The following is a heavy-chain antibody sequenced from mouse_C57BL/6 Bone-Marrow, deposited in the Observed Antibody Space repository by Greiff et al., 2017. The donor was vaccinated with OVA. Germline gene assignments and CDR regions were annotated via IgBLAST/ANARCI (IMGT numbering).Heavy chain of an antibody. CDR2: INPSSGCT. Sequence: VLLQQPGTGLVKPGASVKLSCTASGYTFTSYWMPWVHQRPGQGLEWVGNINPSSGCTNYNEKFKSQSTLTVDKSTSTTYMQLSSLTSEDSAVYYCARDYYGSSPLAYWGQGTLVTVSA. J-gene: IGHJ3*01. CDR1: GYTFTSYW. D-gene: IGHD1-1*01. V-gene: IGHV1-53*01. CDR3: ARDYYGSSPLAY.